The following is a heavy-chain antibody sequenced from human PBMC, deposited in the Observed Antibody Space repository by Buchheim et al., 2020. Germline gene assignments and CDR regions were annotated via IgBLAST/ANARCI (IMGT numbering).Heavy chain of an antibody. D-gene: IGHD1-26*01. CDR1: GGSVSSGSYY. Sequence: QVQLQESGPGLVKPSGTLSLTCSVSGGSVSSGSYYWTWIRQPPGKGLEWIGYIYYGGTTNYNSSLESRVTISVDTSKNQFSLELRSLTAADTALYYCARLYSATYYLDSWGQGTL. CDR3: ARLYSATYYLDS. V-gene: IGHV4-61*01. CDR2: IYYGGTT. J-gene: IGHJ4*02.